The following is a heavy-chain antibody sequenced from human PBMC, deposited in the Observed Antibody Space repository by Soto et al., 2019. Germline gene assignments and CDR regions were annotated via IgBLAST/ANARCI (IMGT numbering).Heavy chain of an antibody. V-gene: IGHV3-23*01. J-gene: IGHJ4*02. CDR3: AKDFGYSMSSPFDY. D-gene: IGHD6-6*01. CDR1: GLSFSSYA. CDR2: ISGSGGST. Sequence: GALRVSAAAAGLSFSSYAMSWVRQAPGKGPEWVSGISGSGGSTYYADSAKGRFTISRDNSKNTLYLQMNSLRAEDTAVYYCAKDFGYSMSSPFDYWGQGTLVTVSS.